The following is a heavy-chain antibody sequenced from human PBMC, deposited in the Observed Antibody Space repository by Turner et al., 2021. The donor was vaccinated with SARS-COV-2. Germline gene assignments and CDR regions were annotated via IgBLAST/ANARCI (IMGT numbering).Heavy chain of an antibody. V-gene: IGHV3-23*04. D-gene: IGHD6-19*01. J-gene: IGHJ4*02. Sequence: EVQLVESGGGLVQPGGSLRLSCAASEFTVSSNYMSWVRQAPGKGLEWVSVISGSGGSTYYADSVKGRFTISRDNSKNTLYLQMNSLRAEDTAVYYCAKPPGEQWLVLALVFDYWGQGTLVTVSS. CDR2: ISGSGGST. CDR3: AKPPGEQWLVLALVFDY. CDR1: EFTVSSNY.